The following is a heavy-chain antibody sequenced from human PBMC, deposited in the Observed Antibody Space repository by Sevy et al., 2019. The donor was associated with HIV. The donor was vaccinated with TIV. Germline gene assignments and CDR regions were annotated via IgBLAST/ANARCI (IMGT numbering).Heavy chain of an antibody. CDR2: VHFDGTII. J-gene: IGHJ3*02. CDR1: GFTISTYT. V-gene: IGHV3-30*02. CDR3: AKETHAFDI. Sequence: GGSLRLSCAASGFTISTYTMHWVRQPPGKGLEWVAFVHFDGTIIYTEDSVKGRFTISRDNSKNTLYLQMNSLRAEDTAVYYCAKETHAFDIWGQGTTVTVSS.